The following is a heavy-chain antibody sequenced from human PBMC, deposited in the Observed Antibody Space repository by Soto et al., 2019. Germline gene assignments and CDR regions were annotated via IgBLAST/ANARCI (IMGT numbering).Heavy chain of an antibody. Sequence: QVQLQESGPGLVKPSETLSLTCTVSGASISSHSWSWIRQAPGKGLEWIGYLYNSGSTNYNPSLKSRVTISADTSKNQFSLRLNSVTAADTAVYYCARDRIIVVMASSHVYFYHGMDVWGQGTTVTVSS. J-gene: IGHJ6*02. V-gene: IGHV4-59*11. CDR1: GASISSHS. D-gene: IGHD2-15*01. CDR3: ARDRIIVVMASSHVYFYHGMDV. CDR2: LYNSGST.